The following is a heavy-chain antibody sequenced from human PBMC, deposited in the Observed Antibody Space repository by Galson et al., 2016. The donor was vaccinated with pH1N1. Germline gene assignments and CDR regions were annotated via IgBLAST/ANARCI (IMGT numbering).Heavy chain of an antibody. CDR3: ARWDHSASYIDV. J-gene: IGHJ4*02. V-gene: IGHV6-1*01. D-gene: IGHD3-10*01. CDR1: GDSVSSHTSA. CDR2: TYYRARWYN. Sequence: CAISGDSVSSHTSAWTWLRQSPSRGLEWLGRTYYRARWYNNYGVSVAGRISITPDTAKNQFSLQLKSVNPEDTAVYFCARWDHSASYIDVWRQGTLVTFSS.